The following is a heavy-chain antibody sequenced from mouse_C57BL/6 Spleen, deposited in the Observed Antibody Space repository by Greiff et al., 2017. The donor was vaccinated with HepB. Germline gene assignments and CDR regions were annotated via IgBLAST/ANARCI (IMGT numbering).Heavy chain of an antibody. Sequence: QVQLQQPGAELVKPGASVKLSCKASGYTFTSYWMHWVKQRPGQGLEWIGMIHPNSGSTNYNEKFKSKATLTVDKSSSTAYMQLSSLTSEDSAVYYGARSRSIYDGYYFDYWGQGTTLTVSS. V-gene: IGHV1-64*01. D-gene: IGHD2-3*01. CDR1: GYTFTSYW. J-gene: IGHJ2*01. CDR2: IHPNSGST. CDR3: ARSRSIYDGYYFDY.